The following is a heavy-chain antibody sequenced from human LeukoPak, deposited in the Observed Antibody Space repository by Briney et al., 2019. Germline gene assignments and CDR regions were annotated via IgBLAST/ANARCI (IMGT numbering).Heavy chain of an antibody. CDR2: INHSGST. CDR1: GGSFSGYY. J-gene: IGHJ5*02. Sequence: SETLSLTCAVYGGSFSGYYWSWIRQPPGKGLDWIGEINHSGSTNYNPSLKSRVTISVDTSKNQFSLKPSSVTAADTAVYYCARGRNRSRAFNWFDPWGQGTLVTVSS. CDR3: ARGRNRSRAFNWFDP. D-gene: IGHD3-10*01. V-gene: IGHV4-34*01.